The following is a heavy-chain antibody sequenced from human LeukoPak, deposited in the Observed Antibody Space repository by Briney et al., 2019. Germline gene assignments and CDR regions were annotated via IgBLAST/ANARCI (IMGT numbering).Heavy chain of an antibody. CDR3: ARAGIVVVAGIFY. Sequence: PGGSLRLSCAASGFTFNNYWMPWVRQAPGKGLEWVANIKQDGSEKYYVDSVKGRFTISRDNAKKLLYLQMNRLRAEDTAVYYCARAGIVVVAGIFYWGQGTLVTVSP. J-gene: IGHJ4*02. D-gene: IGHD2-15*01. CDR1: GFTFNNYW. V-gene: IGHV3-7*01. CDR2: IKQDGSEK.